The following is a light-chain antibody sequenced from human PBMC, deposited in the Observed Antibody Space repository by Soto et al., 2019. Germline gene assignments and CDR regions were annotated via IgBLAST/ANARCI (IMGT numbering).Light chain of an antibody. J-gene: IGKJ3*01. CDR1: QDISNY. V-gene: IGKV1-33*01. CDR3: QQYDNPCS. Sequence: DIQMTQSPSSLSASVGDRVTITCQASQDISNYLNWYQQKPGKAPKLLIYDASNLETGVPSRFSGSGSGTDFTFTISSLQPEDIATYYCQQYDNPCSFGPGTKVDIK. CDR2: DAS.